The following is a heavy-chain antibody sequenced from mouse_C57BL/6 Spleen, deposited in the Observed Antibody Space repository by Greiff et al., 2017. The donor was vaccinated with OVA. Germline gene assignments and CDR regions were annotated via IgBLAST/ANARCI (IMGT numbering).Heavy chain of an antibody. J-gene: IGHJ3*01. CDR3: ARRRGSSGPLAY. CDR2: INPNNGGT. CDR1: GYTFTDYY. Sequence: VQLQQSGPELVKPGASVKISCKASGYTFTDYYMNWVKQSHGKSLEWIGDINPNNGGTSYNQKFKGKATLTVDKSSSTAYMELRSLTSEDSAVYYCARRRGSSGPLAYWGQGTLVTVSA. D-gene: IGHD3-2*02. V-gene: IGHV1-26*01.